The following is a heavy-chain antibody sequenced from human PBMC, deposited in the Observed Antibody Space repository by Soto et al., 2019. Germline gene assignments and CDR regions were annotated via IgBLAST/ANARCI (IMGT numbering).Heavy chain of an antibody. J-gene: IGHJ6*03. D-gene: IGHD6-6*01. CDR2: MNPNSGNT. V-gene: IGHV1-8*01. CDR1: GYTFTSYD. Sequence: QVQLVQSGAEVKKPGASVKVSCKASGYTFTSYDINWVRQATGQGLEWMGWMNPNSGNTGYAQKFQGRVTMTRNTSISTAYMELSSLRSEDTAVYYCARAPSKRIAARPFYYYYYMDVWGKGTTVTVSS. CDR3: ARAPSKRIAARPFYYYYYMDV.